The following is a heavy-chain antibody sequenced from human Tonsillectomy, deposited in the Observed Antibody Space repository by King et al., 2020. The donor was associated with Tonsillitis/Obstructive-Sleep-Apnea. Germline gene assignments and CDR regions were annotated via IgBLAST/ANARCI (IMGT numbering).Heavy chain of an antibody. D-gene: IGHD1-26*01. Sequence: VQLVQSGAEVKKPGASLRISCEGSGYSFTNYWINWVRQMPGKGLEWMGRIDPSDSYTNYSPSFQGHVTISADKSISTAYLQWSSLKASDTAMYYCARPYSGSPTAFDIWGQGTMVTVSS. J-gene: IGHJ3*02. CDR1: GYSFTNYW. V-gene: IGHV5-10-1*01. CDR2: IDPSDSYT. CDR3: ARPYSGSPTAFDI.